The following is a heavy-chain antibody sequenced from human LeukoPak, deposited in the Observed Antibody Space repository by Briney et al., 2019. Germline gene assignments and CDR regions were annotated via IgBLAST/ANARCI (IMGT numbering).Heavy chain of an antibody. V-gene: IGHV4-31*03. D-gene: IGHD3-16*01. Sequence: PSETLSLTCTVSGVPISSGAYYWSWIRQHPGKGLEWIGYIYYSGGTYYNPSLKSRVTISVDTSKNQFSLKLSSVTAADTAVYYCARGGGTLNTETPFDPWGQGTLVTVSS. J-gene: IGHJ5*02. CDR1: GVPISSGAYY. CDR2: IYYSGGT. CDR3: ARGGGTLNTETPFDP.